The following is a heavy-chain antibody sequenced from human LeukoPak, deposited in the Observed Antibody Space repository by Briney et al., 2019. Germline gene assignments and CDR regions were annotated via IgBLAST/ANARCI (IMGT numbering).Heavy chain of an antibody. J-gene: IGHJ3*02. V-gene: IGHV3-21*01. CDR1: VFTFGSYG. CDR3: ARDPGGTYPDAFDI. Sequence: PGGSLRLSCAASVFTFGSYGMNWVRQAPGKGLEWVSSISSSSYYIYYVDSVKGRFTISRDNARNSLSLQMNSLRAEDTAVYYCARDPGGTYPDAFDIWGQGTMVTVSS. D-gene: IGHD1-26*01. CDR2: ISSSSYYI.